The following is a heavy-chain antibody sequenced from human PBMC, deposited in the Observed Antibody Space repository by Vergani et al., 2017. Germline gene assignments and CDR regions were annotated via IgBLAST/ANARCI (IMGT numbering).Heavy chain of an antibody. CDR1: GFTFGDYA. V-gene: IGHV3-49*04. J-gene: IGHJ4*02. CDR3: TRVTPMKGDY. CDR2: IISKAYGGTT. Sequence: EVQLVESGGGLVQPGRSLRLSCTASGFTFGDYAMSCVRQAPGKGLEWVGFIISKAYGGTTEYAASVKGRFTISRDDSKSIAYLQRNSLKTEDTAGYYCTRVTPMKGDYWGQGTLVTVSS.